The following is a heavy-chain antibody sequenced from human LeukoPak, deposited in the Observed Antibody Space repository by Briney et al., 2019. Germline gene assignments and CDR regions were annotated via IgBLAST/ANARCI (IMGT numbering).Heavy chain of an antibody. D-gene: IGHD6-19*01. V-gene: IGHV1-18*04. Sequence: ASVKCSCKASGYNFTSYGIGWVRQATGQGLEWRGWGSAYNGNTNYAPKLQGRVTMTTDTSTSRAYMELRSLRSDDTAVYYCASVGGQWPDDAIDICGQGTMVTVSS. J-gene: IGHJ3*02. CDR2: GSAYNGNT. CDR1: GYNFTSYG. CDR3: ASVGGQWPDDAIDI.